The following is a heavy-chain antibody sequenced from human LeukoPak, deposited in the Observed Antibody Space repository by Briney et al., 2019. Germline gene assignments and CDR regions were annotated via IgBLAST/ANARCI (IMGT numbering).Heavy chain of an antibody. J-gene: IGHJ4*02. Sequence: PSETLSLTCAVYGGSFSGYYWSWIRQPPGKGLEWTGEINHSGSTNYNPSLKSRVTISVDTSKNQFSLKLSSVTAADTAVYYCARVQYYYDSRIDYWGQGTLVTVSS. V-gene: IGHV4-34*01. CDR1: GGSFSGYY. D-gene: IGHD3-22*01. CDR3: ARVQYYYDSRIDY. CDR2: INHSGST.